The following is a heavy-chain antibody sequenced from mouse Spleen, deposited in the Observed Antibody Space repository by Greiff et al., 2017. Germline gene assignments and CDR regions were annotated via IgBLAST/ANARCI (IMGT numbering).Heavy chain of an antibody. D-gene: IGHD2-13*01. CDR2: IDPETGGT. V-gene: IGHV1-15*01. Sequence: VQLQQSGAELVRPGASVTLSCKASGYTFTDYEMHWVKQTPVHGLEWIGAIDPETGGTAYNQKFKGKAILTADKSSSTAYMELRSLTSEDSAVYFCAREDYGDYVNYWGQGTTLTVSS. J-gene: IGHJ2*01. CDR1: GYTFTDYE. CDR3: AREDYGDYVNY.